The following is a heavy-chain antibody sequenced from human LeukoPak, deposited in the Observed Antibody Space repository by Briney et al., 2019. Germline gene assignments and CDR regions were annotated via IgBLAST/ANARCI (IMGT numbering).Heavy chain of an antibody. D-gene: IGHD5-18*01. Sequence: GGSLRLSCAASGFTFSSYWMSWVRQAPGKGLEWVANIKQDGSEKYYVDSVKGRFTISRDNAKNSLYLQMNRLRAEDTAVYYCARDDSYGSSLGMDVWGQGTTVTVSS. CDR1: GFTFSSYW. V-gene: IGHV3-7*01. CDR3: ARDDSYGSSLGMDV. CDR2: IKQDGSEK. J-gene: IGHJ6*02.